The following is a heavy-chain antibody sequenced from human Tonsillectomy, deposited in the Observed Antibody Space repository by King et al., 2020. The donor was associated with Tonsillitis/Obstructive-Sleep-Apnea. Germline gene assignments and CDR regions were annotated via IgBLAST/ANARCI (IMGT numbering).Heavy chain of an antibody. Sequence: VQLVESGGGVVQPGRSLRLSCAASGFTFSSYGMHWVRQAPGKGLEWVAVIWYDGSNKYYADSVKGRFTISRDNSKNTLYLQMNSLRAEDTAVYYCARDSPSPYYDFWSGYYSPDYYYYGMDVWGQGTTVTVSS. J-gene: IGHJ6*02. CDR1: GFTFSSYG. CDR2: IWYDGSNK. D-gene: IGHD3-3*01. V-gene: IGHV3-33*01. CDR3: ARDSPSPYYDFWSGYYSPDYYYYGMDV.